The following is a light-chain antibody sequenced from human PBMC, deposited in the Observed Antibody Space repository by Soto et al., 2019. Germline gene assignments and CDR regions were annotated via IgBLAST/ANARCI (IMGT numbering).Light chain of an antibody. Sequence: DIQMTQSPSSVSASVGDRVTITCRASQGISSWLAWYQQKSGKAPKLLIYAASSLQSGVPSRFSGSGSGTDFTLTISIMQPEDFSSYYVLQANSFAALTFGGGTKVEIK. CDR3: LQANSFAALT. V-gene: IGKV1-12*01. CDR2: AAS. CDR1: QGISSW. J-gene: IGKJ4*02.